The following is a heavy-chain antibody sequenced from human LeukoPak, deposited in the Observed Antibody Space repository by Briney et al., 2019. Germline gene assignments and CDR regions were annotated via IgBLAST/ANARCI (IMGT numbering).Heavy chain of an antibody. CDR3: AKDGRRIVGAGGYYFDY. D-gene: IGHD1-26*01. J-gene: IGHJ4*02. CDR2: IRYDGSNK. V-gene: IGHV3-30*02. Sequence: GGSLRLSCAASGFTFSSYGMHRVRQAPGKGLEWVAFIRYDGSNKYYADSVKGRFTISRDNSKNTLYLQMNSLRAEDTAVYYCAKDGRRIVGAGGYYFDYWGQGTLVTVS. CDR1: GFTFSSYG.